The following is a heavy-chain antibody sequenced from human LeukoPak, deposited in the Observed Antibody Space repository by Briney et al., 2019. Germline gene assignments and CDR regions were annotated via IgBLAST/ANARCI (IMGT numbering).Heavy chain of an antibody. J-gene: IGHJ4*02. CDR3: AREKDSSSLGNSFDY. V-gene: IGHV3-15*05. D-gene: IGHD6-6*01. Sequence: GGSLRLSCAASGFTFINAWMAWVRQAPGKGLEWVGRIKAKAHGGTIEYAAPVKGRFTISRDNAKNSLYLQMNSLRAEDTALYYCAREKDSSSLGNSFDYWGQGTLVTVSS. CDR2: IKAKAHGGTI. CDR1: GFTFINAW.